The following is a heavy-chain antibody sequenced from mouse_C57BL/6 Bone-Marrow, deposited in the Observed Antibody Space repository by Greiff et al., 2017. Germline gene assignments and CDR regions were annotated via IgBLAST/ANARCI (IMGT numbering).Heavy chain of an antibody. CDR2: INPYNGGT. CDR1: GYTFTDYY. V-gene: IGHV1-19*01. D-gene: IGHD2-13*01. J-gene: IGHJ4*01. Sequence: VQLQQSGPVLVKPGASVKMSCKASGYTFTDYYMNWVKQSHGKSLEWIGVINPYNGGTSYNQKFKGKATLTVDKSSSTAYMELNSLTSEDSAVYYCARRSDPYAMDYWGQGTSVTVSS. CDR3: ARRSDPYAMDY.